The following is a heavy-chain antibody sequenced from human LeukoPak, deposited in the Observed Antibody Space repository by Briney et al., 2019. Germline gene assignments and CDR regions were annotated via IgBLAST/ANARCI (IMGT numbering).Heavy chain of an antibody. CDR2: ISSSGSTI. J-gene: IGHJ5*02. V-gene: IGHV3-48*03. CDR1: GFTFSSYE. CDR3: ARGAGYSSGWYPGWFDP. Sequence: PGGSLRVSCAASGFTFSSYEMNGVRQAPGKGLEWVSYISSSGSTIYYADSVKGRFTISRDNAKNSLYLQMNSLRAEDTAVYYCARGAGYSSGWYPGWFDPWGQGTLFTVSS. D-gene: IGHD6-19*01.